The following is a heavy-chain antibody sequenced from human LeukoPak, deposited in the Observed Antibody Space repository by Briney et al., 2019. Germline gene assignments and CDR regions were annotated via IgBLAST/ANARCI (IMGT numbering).Heavy chain of an antibody. CDR2: IYYSGST. J-gene: IGHJ4*02. Sequence: SETLSLTCTVSGGSISSSSYYWGWIRQPPGKGLEWIGSIYYSGSTYYNPSLKSRVTISVDTSKNQFSLKLSSVTAADTAVYYCARLVNSLMFDYWGPGTPVTVSS. D-gene: IGHD3-9*01. V-gene: IGHV4-39*01. CDR3: ARLVNSLMFDY. CDR1: GGSISSSSYY.